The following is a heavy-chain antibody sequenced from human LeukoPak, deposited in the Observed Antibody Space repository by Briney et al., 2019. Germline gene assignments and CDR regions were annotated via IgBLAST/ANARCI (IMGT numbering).Heavy chain of an antibody. Sequence: PSETLSLTCTVPGGSISSSSYYWGWIRQPPGKGLEWIGSIYYSGSTYYNPSLKSRVTISVDTSKNQFSLKLSSVTAADTAVYYCAREATIFGYYYYYMDVWGKGTTVTISS. CDR1: GGSISSSSYY. CDR3: AREATIFGYYYYYMDV. CDR2: IYYSGST. V-gene: IGHV4-39*02. D-gene: IGHD3-3*01. J-gene: IGHJ6*03.